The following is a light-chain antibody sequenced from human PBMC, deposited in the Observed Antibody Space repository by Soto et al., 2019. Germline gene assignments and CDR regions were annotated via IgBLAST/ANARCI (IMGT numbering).Light chain of an antibody. V-gene: IGKV3-20*01. CDR2: GAS. CDR1: QAVSSIL. Sequence: EVVLTQSPGTLSLSPGERATLSCRASQAVSSILLAWYQQKPGQAPGLLIYGASSRATGIPDRFSGSGSGTYFTLTVSRLEPEDFAVYYCQQHGTSPIFGGGTKVEIK. CDR3: QQHGTSPI. J-gene: IGKJ4*01.